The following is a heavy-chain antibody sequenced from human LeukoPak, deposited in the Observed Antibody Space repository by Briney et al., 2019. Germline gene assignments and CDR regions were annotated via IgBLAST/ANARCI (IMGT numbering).Heavy chain of an antibody. CDR2: INPNSGGT. CDR3: AREDYGDLDY. D-gene: IGHD4-17*01. V-gene: IGHV1-2*02. CDR1: GYTFTGYY. Sequence: ASVKVSCKTSGYTFTGYYIHWVRQAPGQGLEWMGWINPNSGGTKYAQKFQGRVTMTRDTSISTAYMELSRLRSDDTAVYYCAREDYGDLDYWGQGTLVTVSS. J-gene: IGHJ4*02.